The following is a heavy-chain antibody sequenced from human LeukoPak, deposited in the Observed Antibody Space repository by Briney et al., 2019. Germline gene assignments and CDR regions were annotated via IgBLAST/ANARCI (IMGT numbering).Heavy chain of an antibody. CDR2: IYYSGST. CDR3: ARDLYSGSYYDY. CDR1: GGSISSYY. Sequence: SETLSLTCTVSGGSISSYYWSWIRQPPGKGLEWIGYIYYSGSTNYNPSLKSRVTISVDTSKNQFSLKLSSVTAADTAVYYCARDLYSGSYYDYWGQGTLVIVSS. J-gene: IGHJ4*02. D-gene: IGHD1-26*01. V-gene: IGHV4-59*01.